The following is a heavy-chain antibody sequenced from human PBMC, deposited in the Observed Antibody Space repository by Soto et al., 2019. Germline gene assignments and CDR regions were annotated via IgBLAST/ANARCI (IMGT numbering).Heavy chain of an antibody. D-gene: IGHD3-22*01. CDR2: ISGSGGST. J-gene: IGHJ3*02. V-gene: IGHV3-23*01. CDR3: AKAYYYYDSSGDAFDI. CDR1: GFTFSSYA. Sequence: VGSVRLSCAASGFTFSSYAMSWVRQAPGKGLEWVSAISGSGGSTYYADSVKGRFTISRDNSKNTLYLQMNSLRAEDTAVYYCAKAYYYYDSSGDAFDIWGQGTMVTVS.